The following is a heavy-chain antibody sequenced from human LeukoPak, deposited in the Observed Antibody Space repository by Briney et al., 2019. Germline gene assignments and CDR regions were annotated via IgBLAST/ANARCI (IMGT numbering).Heavy chain of an antibody. J-gene: IGHJ6*02. Sequence: VASVKVSCKASGYTFTSYYMHWVRQAPGQGLEWMGIINPSGGSTSYAQKFQGRVTMTRDTSTSTVYMELSSLRSEDTAVYYCARDHGNWKGPYYYYYGMDVWGQGTTVTVSS. D-gene: IGHD1-20*01. CDR2: INPSGGST. CDR1: GYTFTSYY. CDR3: ARDHGNWKGPYYYYYGMDV. V-gene: IGHV1-46*01.